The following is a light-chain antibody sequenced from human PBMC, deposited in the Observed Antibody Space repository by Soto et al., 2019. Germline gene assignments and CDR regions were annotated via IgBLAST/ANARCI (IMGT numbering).Light chain of an antibody. Sequence: DIQMTQSPSTLSGSVGDRVTITCRASQTISSWLAWYQQKPGKAPKLLIYKASTLKSGVPSRFSGSGSGTEFTLTINSLQPDDFATYFCQQYSSYLWTFGQGTKVDIK. CDR1: QTISSW. J-gene: IGKJ1*01. V-gene: IGKV1-5*03. CDR2: KAS. CDR3: QQYSSYLWT.